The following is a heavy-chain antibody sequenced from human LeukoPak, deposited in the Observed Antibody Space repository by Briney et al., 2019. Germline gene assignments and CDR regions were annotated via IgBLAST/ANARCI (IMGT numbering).Heavy chain of an antibody. J-gene: IGHJ6*02. CDR2: IYYSGST. D-gene: IGHD3-10*01. CDR3: ASSTTRYYYGSGSPLRPYGMDV. Sequence: PSETLSLTCTVSGGSISSGGYYWSWIRQHPGKGLEWIGYIYYSGSTYYNPSLKSRVTISVDTSKNQFSLKLSSVTAADTAVYYCASSTTRYYYGSGSPLRPYGMDVWGQGTTVTVSS. CDR1: GGSISSGGYY. V-gene: IGHV4-31*03.